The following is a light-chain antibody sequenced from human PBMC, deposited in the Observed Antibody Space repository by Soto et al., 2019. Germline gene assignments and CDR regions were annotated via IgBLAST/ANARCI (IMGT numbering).Light chain of an antibody. CDR1: QSVTSGY. V-gene: IGKV3-20*01. CDR2: GAS. Sequence: ETVLTQSPGTLSLSPGDRVTLSCRASQSVTSGYLAWYQQKPGQPPRLLIYGASSRATGIPDRFSGGGSGTDFTLTISRLEPEDFAVYYCQQYGSSSPITFGQGTRLEIK. CDR3: QQYGSSSPIT. J-gene: IGKJ5*01.